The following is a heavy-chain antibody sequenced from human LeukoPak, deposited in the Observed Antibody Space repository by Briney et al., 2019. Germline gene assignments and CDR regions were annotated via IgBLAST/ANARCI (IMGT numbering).Heavy chain of an antibody. D-gene: IGHD6-6*01. J-gene: IGHJ4*02. Sequence: PSETLSLTCTVSGGSISSHYWSWIRQPPGKGLEWIGYIYYSGSTNYNPSLKSRVTISVDTSKNQFSLKLSSVTAADTAVYYCARVLSSSSGWDYWGQETLVTVSS. V-gene: IGHV4-59*11. CDR2: IYYSGST. CDR3: ARVLSSSSGWDY. CDR1: GGSISSHY.